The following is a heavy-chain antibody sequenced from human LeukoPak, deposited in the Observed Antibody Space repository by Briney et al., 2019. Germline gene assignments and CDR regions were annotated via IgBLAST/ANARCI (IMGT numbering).Heavy chain of an antibody. CDR2: INPNSGGT. V-gene: IGHV1-2*02. D-gene: IGHD3-10*01. CDR1: GYTFTGFY. Sequence: VSVKVSCKASGYTFTGFYIHWVRQAPGQGLEWMGWINPNSGGTNYAQKFKGRVTMTRDTSINTAYMGLTRLRSDDTAVYYCATVPVRGDRWFDPWGQGTLVTVSS. J-gene: IGHJ5*02. CDR3: ATVPVRGDRWFDP.